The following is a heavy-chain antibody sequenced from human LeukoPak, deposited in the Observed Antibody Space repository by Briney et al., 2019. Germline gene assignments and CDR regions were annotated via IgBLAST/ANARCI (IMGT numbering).Heavy chain of an antibody. CDR2: INPNSGGT. V-gene: IGHV1-2*02. CDR3: ARDEASSLRHAFDI. CDR1: GYTFTGYY. J-gene: IGHJ3*02. Sequence: ASVKVSCKASGYTFTGYYMHWVRQAPGQGLEWMGWINPNSGGTNYAQKFQGRVTMTRDTSISTAYMELSRLRSDDTAVYYCARDEASSLRHAFDIWGQGTMVTVSS.